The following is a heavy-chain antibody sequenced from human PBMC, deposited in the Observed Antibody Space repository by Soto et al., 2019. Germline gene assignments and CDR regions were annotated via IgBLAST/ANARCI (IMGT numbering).Heavy chain of an antibody. V-gene: IGHV1-18*04. CDR1: GYTFPSYG. CDR3: ARDVRPIGTDYNYFGN. D-gene: IGHD3-10*02. Sequence: ASVKVSCKTSGYTFPSYGIAWVRQAPGQGPEWMGWISVNNGHALYAQKFQGRVSLTTDTSTTTVHMDLTSLRSDDTAVYYCARDVRPIGTDYNYFGNWCPGTLVTVSS. J-gene: IGHJ4*02. CDR2: ISVNNGHA.